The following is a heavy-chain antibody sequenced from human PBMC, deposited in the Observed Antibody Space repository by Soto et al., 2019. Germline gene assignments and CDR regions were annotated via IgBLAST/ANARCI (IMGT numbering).Heavy chain of an antibody. CDR3: AAYRRGEGGRGY. Sequence: QVQLQESGPGVVKPSETLSLNYTVSGASVSSHHWTWIRQPPGKGLEWIGDYSDSASYSPSLKSRVTISADTSKNQFSLNLSSVTAADTAVYYCAAYRRGEGGRGYWGQGTLVTVSS. J-gene: IGHJ4*02. D-gene: IGHD6-19*01. CDR1: GASVSSHH. V-gene: IGHV4-59*08. CDR2: DYSDSA.